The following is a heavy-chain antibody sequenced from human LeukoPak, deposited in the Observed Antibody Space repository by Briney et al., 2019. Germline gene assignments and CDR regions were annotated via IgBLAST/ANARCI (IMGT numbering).Heavy chain of an antibody. CDR2: IYPADSDT. D-gene: IGHD3-10*01. V-gene: IGHV5-51*01. J-gene: IGHJ4*02. CDR1: GYIFTNYW. Sequence: GESLKISCQVSGYIFTNYWIGWVRQMPGKGLESMGIIYPADSDTTYSPSFQGQVTISVDKSISTVYLRWSSLKASDTAMYYCASQSRDGSKTRGYYFDYWGQGTLVTVSS. CDR3: ASQSRDGSKTRGYYFDY.